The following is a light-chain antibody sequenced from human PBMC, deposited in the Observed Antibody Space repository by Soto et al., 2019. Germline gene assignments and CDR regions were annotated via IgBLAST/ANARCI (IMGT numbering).Light chain of an antibody. CDR3: QQLNSYPLT. Sequence: DIQLTQSPSLLSASVGDRVTITCRASQGISSHLAWYQQKSGKAPKLLMYAASTLQSGVPSRFSGSESGTEFTLTISSLQPEDFATYYCQQLNSYPLTFGGGTKVEIK. V-gene: IGKV1-9*01. J-gene: IGKJ4*02. CDR2: AAS. CDR1: QGISSH.